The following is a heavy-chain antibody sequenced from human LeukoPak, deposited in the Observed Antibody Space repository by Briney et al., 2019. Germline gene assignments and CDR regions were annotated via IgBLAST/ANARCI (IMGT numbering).Heavy chain of an antibody. V-gene: IGHV1-69*13. CDR2: IIPIFGTA. Sequence: ASVKVSCKASGGTVSNYGIGWVRQAPGQGLEWMGGIIPIFGTANYAQNLQGRVTITADESTTTAYIEMSSLRSDDTAVYYCARAGYNWNDEAFDIWGQGTMVTVSS. J-gene: IGHJ3*02. CDR3: ARAGYNWNDEAFDI. D-gene: IGHD1-1*01. CDR1: GGTVSNYG.